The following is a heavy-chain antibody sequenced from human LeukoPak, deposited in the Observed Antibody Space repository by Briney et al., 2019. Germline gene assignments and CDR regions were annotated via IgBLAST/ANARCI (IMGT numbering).Heavy chain of an antibody. CDR3: ARRATSAEYFQH. D-gene: IGHD6-6*01. V-gene: IGHV5-51*01. Sequence: GEALKISCKGSGYSFTSYWIAWVRQMPGKGLEWMGIIYPGDSDTRYSPSFQGQVTISADKSISTAYLQWSSLKASDNAIYYCARRATSAEYFQHWGQGTLVRASS. J-gene: IGHJ1*01. CDR2: IYPGDSDT. CDR1: GYSFTSYW.